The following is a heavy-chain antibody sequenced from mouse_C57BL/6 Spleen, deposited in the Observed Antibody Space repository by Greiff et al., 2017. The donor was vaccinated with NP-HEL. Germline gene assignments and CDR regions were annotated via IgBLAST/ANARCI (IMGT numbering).Heavy chain of an antibody. CDR2: IYPGDGDT. CDR3: ARYPTMVTYYAMDY. CDR1: GYAFSSSW. D-gene: IGHD2-9*01. Sequence: VKLVESGPELVKPGASVKISCKASGYAFSSSWMNWVKQRPGKGLEWIGRIYPGDGDTNYNGKFKGKATLTADKSSSTAYMQLSSLTSEDSAVYFCARYPTMVTYYAMDYWGQGTSVTVAS. J-gene: IGHJ4*01. V-gene: IGHV1-82*01.